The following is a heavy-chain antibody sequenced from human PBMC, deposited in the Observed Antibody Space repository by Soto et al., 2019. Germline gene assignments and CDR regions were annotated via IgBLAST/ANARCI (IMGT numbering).Heavy chain of an antibody. CDR1: GGSINSGNYY. D-gene: IGHD2-2*01. V-gene: IGHV4-31*03. J-gene: IGHJ5*02. CDR3: ARRRCTTTTCFDP. Sequence: SETLSLTCSVSGGSINSGNYYWSWIRQHPGRGLEWIGYISYSGSAHYNPSLRSRVFISVDTSRNQFSLKLSSVTAADTAVYYCARRRCTTTTCFDPWGQGTLVTVSS. CDR2: ISYSGSA.